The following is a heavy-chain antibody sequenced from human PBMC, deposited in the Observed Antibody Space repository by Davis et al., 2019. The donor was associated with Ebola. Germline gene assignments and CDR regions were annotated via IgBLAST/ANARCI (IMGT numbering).Heavy chain of an antibody. V-gene: IGHV1-18*01. CDR3: ARGKTVAGTRGLSWFDP. D-gene: IGHD6-19*01. Sequence: ASVKVSCKASGFTFTSSAVQWVRQAPGQGLEWMGWISAYNGNTNYAQKLQGRVTMTTDTSTSTAYMELRSLRSEDTAVFYCARGKTVAGTRGLSWFDPWGSGTLVTVSS. J-gene: IGHJ5*02. CDR1: GFTFTSSA. CDR2: ISAYNGNT.